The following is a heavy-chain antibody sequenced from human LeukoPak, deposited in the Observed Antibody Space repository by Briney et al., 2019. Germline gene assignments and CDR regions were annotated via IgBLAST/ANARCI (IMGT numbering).Heavy chain of an antibody. Sequence: GGSLRLSCAASGFTFSSYAMSWVRQAPGKGLEWVSVIYSGGSTYYADSVKGRFTISRDNSKNTLYLQMNSLRAEDTAVYYCASDILTGYLYAFDIWGQGTMVTVSS. CDR1: GFTFSSYA. D-gene: IGHD3-9*01. CDR3: ASDILTGYLYAFDI. V-gene: IGHV3-66*01. J-gene: IGHJ3*02. CDR2: IYSGGST.